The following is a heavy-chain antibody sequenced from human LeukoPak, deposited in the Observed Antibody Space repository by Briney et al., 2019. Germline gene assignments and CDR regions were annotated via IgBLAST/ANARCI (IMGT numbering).Heavy chain of an antibody. CDR2: IRYGDGINQ. D-gene: IGHD3-9*01. CDR1: GFTFRRYG. CDR3: AKLVDYDILTGYHFDY. Sequence: GGSLRLSCAASGFTFRRYGMHWVRQAPGKGLEWVAFIRYGDGINQHYADSVKGRFTIFRDNSKNTLYLQMNSLRAEDTAVYYCAKLVDYDILTGYHFDYWGQGTLVTVSS. V-gene: IGHV3-30*02. J-gene: IGHJ4*02.